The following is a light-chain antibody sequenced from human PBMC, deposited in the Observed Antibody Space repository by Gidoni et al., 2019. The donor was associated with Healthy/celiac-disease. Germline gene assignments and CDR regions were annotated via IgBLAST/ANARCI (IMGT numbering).Light chain of an antibody. J-gene: IGKJ1*01. Sequence: DIQMTQSPSSLSASVGDRVTITCRASQSISSYLNWYQQKPGKAPKLLIYAASSLQSGVPSRFSGSESGTDITLSISNLQPEDFATYYCRQSYSTPETFGQGTKVEIK. V-gene: IGKV1-39*01. CDR3: RQSYSTPET. CDR2: AAS. CDR1: QSISSY.